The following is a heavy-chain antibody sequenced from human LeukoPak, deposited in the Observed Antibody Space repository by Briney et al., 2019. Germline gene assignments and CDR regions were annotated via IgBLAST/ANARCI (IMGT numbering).Heavy chain of an antibody. J-gene: IGHJ4*02. CDR1: GFTFSSYA. CDR3: RISSWSTSSIIGY. D-gene: IGHD6-13*01. Sequence: GRSLRLSCAASGFTFSSYAMHWVRQARGKGLEWVAVISYDESNKYYADSVKGRFTISRDNSKNTLYLQMNSLRAEDTAVYYCRISSWSTSSIIGYWGQGTLVTVSS. CDR2: ISYDESNK. V-gene: IGHV3-30-3*01.